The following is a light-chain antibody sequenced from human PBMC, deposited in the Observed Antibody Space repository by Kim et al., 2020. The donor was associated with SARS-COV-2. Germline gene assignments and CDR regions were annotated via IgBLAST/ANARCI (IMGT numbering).Light chain of an antibody. Sequence: PGERATRSCRASQSISGFLAWYQQKPGQAPRLLIYDVSNRATGIPARFSGSGSGTDFTLTISSLEPEDFAVYYCQQRTNWPPIFTFGPGTKVDIK. V-gene: IGKV3-11*01. CDR3: QQRTNWPPIFT. CDR1: QSISGF. J-gene: IGKJ3*01. CDR2: DVS.